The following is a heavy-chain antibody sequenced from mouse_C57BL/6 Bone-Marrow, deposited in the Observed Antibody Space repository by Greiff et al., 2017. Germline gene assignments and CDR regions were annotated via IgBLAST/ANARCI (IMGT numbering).Heavy chain of an antibody. Sequence: EVKLVESGGGLVKPGGSLTLSCAASGFTFSDYGMPWVRQAPEKGLEWVAYISSGSSTISYDDTVKGRFTISRDNAKNTLFLQMTSLRSEDTAMYYCARTYYRNYNAMDYWGQGTSVTVSS. J-gene: IGHJ4*01. D-gene: IGHD2-10*01. CDR2: ISSGSSTI. V-gene: IGHV5-17*01. CDR1: GFTFSDYG. CDR3: ARTYYRNYNAMDY.